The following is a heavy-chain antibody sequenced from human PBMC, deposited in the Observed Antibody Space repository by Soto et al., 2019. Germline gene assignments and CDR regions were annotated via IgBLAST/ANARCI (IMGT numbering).Heavy chain of an antibody. J-gene: IGHJ4*02. CDR2: IIPILGIA. CDR3: AIGDYYDIHYY. V-gene: IGHV1-69*02. CDR1: GGTFSSYT. Sequence: SGKVSCKASGGTFSSYTISWVRQAPGQGLEWMGRIIPILGIANYAQKFQGRATITSDTSASTAYLELSSLRSQVTSLFYCAIGDYYDIHYYWGQGPLVTVSS. D-gene: IGHD3-22*01.